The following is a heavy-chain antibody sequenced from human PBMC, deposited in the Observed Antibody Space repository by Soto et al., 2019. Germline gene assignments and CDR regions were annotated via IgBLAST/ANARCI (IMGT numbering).Heavy chain of an antibody. V-gene: IGHV3-7*03. CDR2: IKQDGSEK. Sequence: GGSLRLSCAASGFTFSSYWMSWVRQAPGKRLEWVANIKQDGSEKYYVDSVKGRFTISRDNAKNSLYLQMYDLRAEDTALYYCAKDGYCNGGSCYLYYLDSWGLGTPVTVSS. J-gene: IGHJ4*02. CDR3: AKDGYCNGGSCYLYYLDS. CDR1: GFTFSSYW. D-gene: IGHD2-15*01.